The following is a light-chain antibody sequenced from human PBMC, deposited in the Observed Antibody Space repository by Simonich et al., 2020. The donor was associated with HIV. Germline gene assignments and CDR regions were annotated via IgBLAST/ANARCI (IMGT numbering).Light chain of an antibody. CDR1: ALPKKY. Sequence: SYDLTQPPSVSVSPGQTARITCSGDALPKKYAYWYQQKSGQAPVQVIYEDSKRPSGIPEGCSGSRSGTKATLTIRGAQVEDEADYYCYSIDTSGNHRVFGGGTKLTVL. J-gene: IGLJ3*02. CDR2: EDS. CDR3: YSIDTSGNHRV. V-gene: IGLV3-10*01.